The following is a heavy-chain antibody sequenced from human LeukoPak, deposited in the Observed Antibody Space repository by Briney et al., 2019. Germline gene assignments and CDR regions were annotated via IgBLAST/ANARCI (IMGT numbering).Heavy chain of an antibody. CDR1: GYTFTDYY. D-gene: IGHD3-3*01. V-gene: IGHV1-2*02. CDR2: INPSTDGT. CDR3: ARDDDPIFGVVTPTAAY. Sequence: RASVKVSCKASGYTFTDYYIHWVRQAPGQGLEWMGWINPSTDGTYSEQRFEGRVTMTRDTSITTAYLHLSSLTSDDTAVYYCARDDDPIFGVVTPTAAYWGQGTLVTVSS. J-gene: IGHJ4*02.